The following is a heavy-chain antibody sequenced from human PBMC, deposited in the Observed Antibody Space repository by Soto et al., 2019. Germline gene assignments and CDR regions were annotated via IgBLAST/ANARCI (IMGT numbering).Heavy chain of an antibody. J-gene: IGHJ6*02. CDR1: GFSFSRFN. CDR2: ISSSGVTK. D-gene: IGHD2-15*01. CDR3: ARDGGLIAAKNDMDV. Sequence: SLRLSCDASGFSFSRFNMNWVRQAPGKGLEWVAYISSSGVTKYYTDSVKGRFTISRDNANNSLSLQVNSLRDEDTAVYYCARDGGLIAAKNDMDVWGQGTTVTVSS. V-gene: IGHV3-48*02.